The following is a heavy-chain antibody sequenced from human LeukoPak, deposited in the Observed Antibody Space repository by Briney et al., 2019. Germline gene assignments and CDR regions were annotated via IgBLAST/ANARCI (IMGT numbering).Heavy chain of an antibody. Sequence: GGSLRLSCVASGFAFSAFAISWVRQDPGKGREWVSAVSGSGGRTLYADSVRGRFTISRDNSKKTVFLQMDSLRAEDTAVYYCAKGGAAMTDAPHGDVVTTTLDGFDIWGQGKMVTVSS. CDR1: GFAFSAFA. D-gene: IGHD2-21*02. CDR2: VSGSGGRT. J-gene: IGHJ3*02. CDR3: AKGGAAMTDAPHGDVVTTTLDGFDI. V-gene: IGHV3-23*01.